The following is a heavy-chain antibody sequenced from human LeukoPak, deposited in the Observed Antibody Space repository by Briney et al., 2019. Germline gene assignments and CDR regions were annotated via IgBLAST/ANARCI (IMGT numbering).Heavy chain of an antibody. CDR2: IYTSGST. V-gene: IGHV4-4*07. Sequence: PSETLSLTCTVSGGSISSYYWSWIRQPAGKGLEWIGRIYTSGSTNYNPSLKSRVTISVDTSKNQFSLKLSSVTAADTAVYYCARDKLASIAVAGINWFDPWGQGTLVTVSS. CDR1: GGSISSYY. CDR3: ARDKLASIAVAGINWFDP. J-gene: IGHJ5*02. D-gene: IGHD6-19*01.